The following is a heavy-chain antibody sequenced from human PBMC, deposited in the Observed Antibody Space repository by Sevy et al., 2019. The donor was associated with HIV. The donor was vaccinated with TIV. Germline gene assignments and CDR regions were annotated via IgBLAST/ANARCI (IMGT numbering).Heavy chain of an antibody. CDR1: GGSISNYY. D-gene: IGHD3-3*01. Sequence: GSLSLTCTVSGGSISNYYWNWIRQPAGKGLEWIGRIYTSGNTNYNPSLRSRVTMSVDTSKNQFSLKLSSVTAADTAMYYCARDRPATIFGVVYAFDIWGQGTMVTVSS. CDR2: IYTSGNT. V-gene: IGHV4-4*07. J-gene: IGHJ3*02. CDR3: ARDRPATIFGVVYAFDI.